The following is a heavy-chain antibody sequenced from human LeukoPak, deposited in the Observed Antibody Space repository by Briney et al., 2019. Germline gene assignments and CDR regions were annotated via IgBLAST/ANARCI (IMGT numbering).Heavy chain of an antibody. CDR1: GYSISSGYQ. D-gene: IGHD2-2*01. CDR2: IYHSGSA. CDR3: ARDPRWLTPDCTSTSCYENYFDP. J-gene: IGHJ5*02. Sequence: PSETLSLTCGVSGYSISSGYQWAWIRQSPGKWLEWIGSIYHSGSAHYNPSLKSRVTISVETSKNQFSLNMYSVTAADTAVYYCARDPRWLTPDCTSTSCYENYFDPWGQGTLVTVSS. V-gene: IGHV4-38-2*02.